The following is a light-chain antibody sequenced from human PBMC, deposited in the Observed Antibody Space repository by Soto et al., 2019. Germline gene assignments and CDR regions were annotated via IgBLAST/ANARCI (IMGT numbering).Light chain of an antibody. CDR1: HDIGSS. J-gene: IGKJ1*01. V-gene: IGKV1-27*01. Sequence: DIQMTQSPSSLSASVGDRVIITCRASHDIGSSLAWFQQRPGKPPKVLIFAGAFLQSGAPSRFSGSGFGTDFTLTISGLQPEDFATYYCQKYDRAPRTFGQGTKVEVK. CDR3: QKYDRAPRT. CDR2: AGA.